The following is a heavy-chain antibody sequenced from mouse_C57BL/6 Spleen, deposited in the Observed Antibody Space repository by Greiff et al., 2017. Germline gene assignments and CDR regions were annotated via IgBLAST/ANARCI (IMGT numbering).Heavy chain of an antibody. CDR1: GFSFNTYA. D-gene: IGHD1-1*01. CDR2: IRSKSNNYAT. CDR3: VSYGSSPSYAMDY. Sequence: EVQLVESGGGLVQPKGSLKLSCAASGFSFNTYAMNWVRQAPGKGLEWVARIRSKSNNYATYYADSVKDRFTISRDDSESMLYLQMNNLKTEDTAMYYCVSYGSSPSYAMDYWGQGTSVTVSS. J-gene: IGHJ4*01. V-gene: IGHV10-1*01.